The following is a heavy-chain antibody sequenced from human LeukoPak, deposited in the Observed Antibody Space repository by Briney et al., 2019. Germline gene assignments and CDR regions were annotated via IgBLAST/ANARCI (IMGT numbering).Heavy chain of an antibody. V-gene: IGHV1-2*02. D-gene: IGHD3-22*01. CDR1: GYTFTGYY. CDR2: INPNSGGT. J-gene: IGHJ5*02. CDR3: ARDPPYYYDSSGYYPQT. Sequence: ASVKVSCKASGYTFTGYYMHWVRQAPGQGLEWMRWINPNSGGTNYAQKFQGRVTMTRDTSISTAYMELSRLRSDDTAVYYCARDPPYYYDSSGYYPQTWGQGTLVTVSS.